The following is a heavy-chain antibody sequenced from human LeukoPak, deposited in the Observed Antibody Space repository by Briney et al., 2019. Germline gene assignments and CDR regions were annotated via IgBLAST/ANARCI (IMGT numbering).Heavy chain of an antibody. D-gene: IGHD1-26*01. J-gene: IGHJ4*02. Sequence: GGSLRLSCAASGFTVTNYNMNWVRHARGKGLEWVSFISESGTAIYYAESVKGRFTISRDIARNSVYLQMDSLRDEDTAMYYCARGPLGWSDYWGQGLLVTVSS. CDR2: ISESGTAI. CDR1: GFTVTNYN. CDR3: ARGPLGWSDY. V-gene: IGHV3-48*02.